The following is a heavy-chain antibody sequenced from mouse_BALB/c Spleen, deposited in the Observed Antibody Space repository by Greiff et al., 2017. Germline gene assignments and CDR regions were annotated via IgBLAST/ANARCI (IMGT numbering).Heavy chain of an antibody. CDR2: IDPENGNT. Sequence: EVQLQESGAELVRPGALVKLSCKASGFNIKDYYMHWVKQRPEQGLEWIGWIDPENGNTIYDPKFQGKASITADTSSNTTYLQLSSLPSEDTAVYYCAGGSGYDYAMDYWGQGTSVTVSS. D-gene: IGHD3-1*01. J-gene: IGHJ4*01. CDR1: GFNIKDYY. CDR3: AGGSGYDYAMDY. V-gene: IGHV14-1*02.